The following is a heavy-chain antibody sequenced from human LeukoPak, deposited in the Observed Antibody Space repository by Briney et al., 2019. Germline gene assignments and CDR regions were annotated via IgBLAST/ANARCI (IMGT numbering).Heavy chain of an antibody. J-gene: IGHJ4*02. CDR2: ISAYNGNT. D-gene: IGHD3-22*01. CDR3: ASTDYYDSSGLDY. CDR1: GYTFSSYS. Sequence: VSVKVSCKASGYTFSSYSISWVRQAPGQGLEWMGWISAYNGNTNYAQKLQGRVTMTTDTSTNTAYMELRSLRSDDTAVYYCASTDYYDSSGLDYWGRGTLDTVSS. V-gene: IGHV1-18*01.